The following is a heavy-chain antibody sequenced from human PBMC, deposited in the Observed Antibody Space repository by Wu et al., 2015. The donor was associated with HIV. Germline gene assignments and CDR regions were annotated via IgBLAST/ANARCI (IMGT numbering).Heavy chain of an antibody. CDR2: LYHTGST. CDR1: GTSVSSDYY. D-gene: IGHD5-12*01. V-gene: IGHV4-38-2*01. Sequence: QVQLQESGPGLVKPSETLSLTCVVSGTSVSSDYYWGWIRQTPGKGLEWIGTLYHTGSTYYNPSLKSRVTVSVDTSQNHFSLKLNSVTAADTAVYYCARLVPVAWLRQALNYIQHVGPGPPVSTVSS. CDR3: ARLVPVAWLRQALNYIQH. J-gene: IGHJ1*01.